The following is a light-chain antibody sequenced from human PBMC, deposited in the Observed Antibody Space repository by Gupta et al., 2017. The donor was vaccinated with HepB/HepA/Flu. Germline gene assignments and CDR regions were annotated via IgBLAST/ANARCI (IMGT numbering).Light chain of an antibody. J-gene: IGLJ3*02. CDR2: DDR. CDR3: QGGGESSDDWV. CDR1: NIRGKS. V-gene: IGLV3-21*03. Sequence: SSVLPQPPSVSVAPGTPATLTCGGDNIRGKSVHWYQQRAGQAPLLLIYDDRDRPSGIPERFIGSNSGNTATLTISGVEAGDEADYYCQGGGESSDDWVFGGGTKLTVL.